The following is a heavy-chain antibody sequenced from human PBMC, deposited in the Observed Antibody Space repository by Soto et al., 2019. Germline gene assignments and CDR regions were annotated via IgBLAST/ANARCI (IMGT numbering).Heavy chain of an antibody. Sequence: SQTVSLTCDFSGASVYSNISAWDCIRQSPSRGLEWLGRTYYRSKWCNDYAVSVRGRITISPDTSKNQFSLQLKSVTPDDTAVYYCARGRAAARRDWLDPWGQGTQVTVSS. CDR2: TYYRSKWCN. CDR3: ARGRAAARRDWLDP. D-gene: IGHD2-2*01. J-gene: IGHJ5*02. V-gene: IGHV6-1*01. CDR1: GASVYSNISA.